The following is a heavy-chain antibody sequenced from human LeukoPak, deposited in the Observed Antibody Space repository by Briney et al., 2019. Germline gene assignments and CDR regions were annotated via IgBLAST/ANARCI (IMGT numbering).Heavy chain of an antibody. CDR3: AREYRRLYYDSSGYYLGFGY. V-gene: IGHV1-8*01. D-gene: IGHD3-22*01. CDR2: MNPNSGNT. CDR1: GYTFTSYD. Sequence: GASVKVSCKASGYTFTSYDINWVRQATGQGLEWMGWMNPNSGNTGYAQKFQGRVTMTRNTSISTAYMELSRLRSDDTAVYYCAREYRRLYYDSSGYYLGFGYWGQGTLVTVSS. J-gene: IGHJ4*02.